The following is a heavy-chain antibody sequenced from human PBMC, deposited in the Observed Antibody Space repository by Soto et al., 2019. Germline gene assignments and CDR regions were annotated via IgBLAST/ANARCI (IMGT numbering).Heavy chain of an antibody. Sequence: GGSLRLSCAASGFTFSGSAMHWVRQASGKGLEWVGRIRSKANSYATAYAASVKGRFTISRDDSKNTAYLQMNSLKTEDTAVYYCTRRGATLDNFDYWGQGTLVTVSS. D-gene: IGHD1-26*01. J-gene: IGHJ4*02. CDR1: GFTFSGSA. CDR2: IRSKANSYAT. CDR3: TRRGATLDNFDY. V-gene: IGHV3-73*01.